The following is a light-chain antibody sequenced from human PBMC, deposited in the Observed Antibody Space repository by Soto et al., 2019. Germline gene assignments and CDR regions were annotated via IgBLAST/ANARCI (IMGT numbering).Light chain of an antibody. CDR2: DAS. Sequence: EIVLTQSPGSLSLSPGERATISYRASQSVSSYLAWYQQKPGQAPRLLIYDASTRATGISARFSGSGSGTDLTLTISSLEPEDFAVYYCQQRSNWPVTFGQGTKVEVK. CDR3: QQRSNWPVT. J-gene: IGKJ1*01. V-gene: IGKV3-11*01. CDR1: QSVSSY.